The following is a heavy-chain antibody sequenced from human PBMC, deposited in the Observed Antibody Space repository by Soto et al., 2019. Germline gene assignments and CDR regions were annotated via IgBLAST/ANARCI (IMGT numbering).Heavy chain of an antibody. V-gene: IGHV4-34*01. CDR1: GGSFSGYH. CDR3: ARIPGSDYSDPQDY. D-gene: IGHD4-17*01. J-gene: IGHJ4*02. CDR2: ITHSGSP. Sequence: QVQLQQWGAGLLKPSETLSLTCAVYGGSFSGYHWTWIRQPPGRGLDWIGEITHSGSPNYSPSRKSRVPISVDTSKNQFSLDLRSVTAADTAVYYCARIPGSDYSDPQDYWGQGTLVTVSS.